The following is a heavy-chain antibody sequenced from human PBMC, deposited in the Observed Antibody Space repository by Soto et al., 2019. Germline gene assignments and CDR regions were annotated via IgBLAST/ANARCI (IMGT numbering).Heavy chain of an antibody. D-gene: IGHD1-20*01. Sequence: EVQLVETGGGLIQPGGSLRLSCAASGFTLSSNYMSWVRQAPGKGLEWVSVFYSGGSTYYADSVKGRFTISRDNSRDTLYIQMNSLRAEDAALYYCARVSNTAKTFEFCGQGTLVTVSS. CDR2: FYSGGST. CDR1: GFTLSSNY. CDR3: ARVSNTAKTFEF. J-gene: IGHJ4*02. V-gene: IGHV3-53*02.